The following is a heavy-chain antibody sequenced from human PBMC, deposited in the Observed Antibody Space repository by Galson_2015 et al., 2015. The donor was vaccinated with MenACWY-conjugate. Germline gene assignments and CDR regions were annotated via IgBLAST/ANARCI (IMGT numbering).Heavy chain of an antibody. CDR2: ISSSSSYM. Sequence: SLRLSCAASGFTFSSYSMNWVRQAPGKGLEWVSSISSSSSYMYYADSVKGRFTISRDNAKNSLYLQMNSLRAEDTAVYYCAKGDSSSRSHFDCWGQGTLVTVSS. CDR3: AKGDSSSRSHFDC. D-gene: IGHD3-22*01. V-gene: IGHV3-21*04. CDR1: GFTFSSYS. J-gene: IGHJ4*02.